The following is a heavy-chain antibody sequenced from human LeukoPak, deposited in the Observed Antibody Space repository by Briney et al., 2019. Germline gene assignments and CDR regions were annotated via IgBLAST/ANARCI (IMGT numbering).Heavy chain of an antibody. CDR2: INPSGYYT. CDR1: GYTFTTYN. J-gene: IGHJ4*02. CDR3: AREGVFDY. D-gene: IGHD3-10*01. V-gene: IGHV1-46*01. Sequence: GASVKVSCKASGYTFTTYNIHWVRQAPGQGLEWIGIINPSGYYTTYAQKFQGRVTMTRDTSTSTVHMELSSLTSEDTAVYYCAREGVFDYWGQGTLVTVSS.